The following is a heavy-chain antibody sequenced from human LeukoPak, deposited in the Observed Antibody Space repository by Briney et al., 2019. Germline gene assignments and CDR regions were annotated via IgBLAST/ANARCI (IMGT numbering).Heavy chain of an antibody. CDR1: GFTFSNYA. V-gene: IGHV3-30*01. J-gene: IGHJ5*02. CDR3: TRGIRAQFDP. CDR2: ISSYGNIV. Sequence: GRSLRLSCAPSGFTFSNYAMHWVRQAPGEGLGWVASISSYGNIVNGPVSVKSGFSNSRDNSGTTLNLQMNSLRPEDTAVYYCTRGIRAQFDPWGQGTLVTVAT.